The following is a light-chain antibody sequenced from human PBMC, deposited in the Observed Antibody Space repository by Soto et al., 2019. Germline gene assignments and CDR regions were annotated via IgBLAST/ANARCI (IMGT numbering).Light chain of an antibody. CDR1: SSDVGTYNL. CDR3: CSHAGCGTFEWV. Sequence: QSALTQPASVSGSPGQSITISCTGTSSDVGTYNLVSWYQQHPGKAPQLIIYEVNKRPSGVSNRFSGSKSGNTASLTISGLQAEDEADYYCCSHAGCGTFEWVFGGGTKLTVL. CDR2: EVN. J-gene: IGLJ3*02. V-gene: IGLV2-23*02.